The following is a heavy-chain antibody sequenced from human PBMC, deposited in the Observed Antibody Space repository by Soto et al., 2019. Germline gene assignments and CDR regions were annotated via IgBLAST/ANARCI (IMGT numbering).Heavy chain of an antibody. CDR2: INAGNGNT. CDR3: ARDQQLVPYYGMDV. Sequence: QVQLVQSGAEEKKPGASVKVSCKASGYTFTSYAMHWVRQAPGQRLEWMGWINAGNGNTKYSQKFQGRVTITRDTSASTAYMELSRLRSEDTAVYYCARDQQLVPYYGMDVWGQGTTVTVSS. CDR1: GYTFTSYA. D-gene: IGHD6-13*01. J-gene: IGHJ6*02. V-gene: IGHV1-3*05.